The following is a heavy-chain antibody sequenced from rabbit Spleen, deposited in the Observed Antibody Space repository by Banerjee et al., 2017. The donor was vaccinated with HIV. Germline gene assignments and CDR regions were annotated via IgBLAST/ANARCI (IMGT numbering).Heavy chain of an antibody. Sequence: QSLEESGGDLVKPGASLTLTCTASGFSFSSSYWICWVRQAPGKGLEWIGCIYTGSGGVTYYASWAKGRFTVSVTSSTTVDLKVTSLTAADTATFFCARGYTYSYVGIAHVTDYFNLWGPGTLVTVS. CDR2: IYTGSGGVT. D-gene: IGHD6-1*01. CDR1: GFSFSSSYW. V-gene: IGHV1S40*01. CDR3: ARGYTYSYVGIAHVTDYFNL. J-gene: IGHJ4*01.